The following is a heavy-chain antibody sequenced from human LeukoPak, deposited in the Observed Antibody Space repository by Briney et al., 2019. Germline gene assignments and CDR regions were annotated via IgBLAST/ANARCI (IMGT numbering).Heavy chain of an antibody. D-gene: IGHD3-9*01. CDR1: GGTFSSYA. V-gene: IGHV1-69*04. CDR2: IIPILGIA. J-gene: IGHJ4*02. Sequence: SVKVSCKASGGTFSSYAISWVRQAPGQGLEWMGRIIPILGIANYAQKFQGRVTITADKSTSTAYMELSSLRSEDTAVYYCARGGYDDILTGYYGPLDYWGQGTLVTVSS. CDR3: ARGGYDDILTGYYGPLDY.